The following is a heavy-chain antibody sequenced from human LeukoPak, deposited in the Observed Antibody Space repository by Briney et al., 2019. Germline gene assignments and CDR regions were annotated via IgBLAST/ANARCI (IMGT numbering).Heavy chain of an antibody. V-gene: IGHV3-30*02. CDR2: IRYDGSNK. D-gene: IGHD1-26*01. J-gene: IGHJ3*02. CDR3: ARGALGYDAVDI. Sequence: PGGSLRLSCAASGFTFSSYGMHWVRQAPGKGLEWVAFIRYDGSNKYYADSVKGRFTISRDNSKNTLYLQMNSLRAGDTAVYYCARGALGYDAVDIWGQGTMVTVSS. CDR1: GFTFSSYG.